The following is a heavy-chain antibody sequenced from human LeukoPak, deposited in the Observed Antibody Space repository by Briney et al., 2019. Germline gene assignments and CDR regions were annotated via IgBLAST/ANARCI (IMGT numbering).Heavy chain of an antibody. V-gene: IGHV4-4*02. CDR3: ARGKRWLGY. Sequence: SETLSLTCAVSGGSISSSNWWSWVRQPPGKGLEWIGEINHSGSTNYNPSLKSRVTISVDTSKNQFSLKLSSVTAADTAVYYCARGKRWLGYWGQGTLVTVSS. J-gene: IGHJ4*02. D-gene: IGHD5-12*01. CDR1: GGSISSSNW. CDR2: INHSGST.